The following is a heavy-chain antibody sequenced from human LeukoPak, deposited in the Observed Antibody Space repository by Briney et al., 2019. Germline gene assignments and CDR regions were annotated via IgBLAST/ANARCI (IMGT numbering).Heavy chain of an antibody. CDR3: ARGRRGYSYGIYYYYYMDV. Sequence: PSETLSLTCAVYGGSFSGYYWSWIRQPPEKGLEWIGEINHSGSTNYNPSLKSRVTISVDTSKNQFSLKLSSVTAADTAVYYCARGRRGYSYGIYYYYYMDVWGKGTTVTVSS. CDR2: INHSGST. V-gene: IGHV4-34*01. D-gene: IGHD5-18*01. CDR1: GGSFSGYY. J-gene: IGHJ6*03.